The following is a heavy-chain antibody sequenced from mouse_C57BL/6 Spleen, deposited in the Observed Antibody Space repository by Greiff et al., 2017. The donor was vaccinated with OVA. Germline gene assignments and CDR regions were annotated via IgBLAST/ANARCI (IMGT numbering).Heavy chain of an antibody. V-gene: IGHV3-1*01. J-gene: IGHJ3*01. D-gene: IGHD2-1*01. Sequence: EVQLVESGPGMVKPSQSLSLTCTVTGYSITSGYDWHWIRHFPGNKLEWMGYISYSGSTNYNPSLKSRISITHDTSKNHFFLKLNSVTTEDTATYYCARGYYGNYIAYWGQGTLVTVSA. CDR1: GYSITSGYD. CDR3: ARGYYGNYIAY. CDR2: ISYSGST.